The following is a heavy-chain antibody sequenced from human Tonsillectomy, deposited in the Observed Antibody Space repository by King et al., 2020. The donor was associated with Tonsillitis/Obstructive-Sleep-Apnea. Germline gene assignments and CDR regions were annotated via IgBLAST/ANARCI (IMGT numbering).Heavy chain of an antibody. CDR3: AREGIYDSSGYADAFDI. D-gene: IGHD3-22*01. Sequence: VQLVESGGGVVQPGRSLRLSYAASGFTFSIYAIHWVRQAPGKGLEWVAVISYDGSNKYYADSVKGRFTISRDNSKNTLDLQMNSLRAEDTAVYYCAREGIYDSSGYADAFDIWGQGTMVTVSS. CDR2: ISYDGSNK. V-gene: IGHV3-30*04. J-gene: IGHJ3*02. CDR1: GFTFSIYA.